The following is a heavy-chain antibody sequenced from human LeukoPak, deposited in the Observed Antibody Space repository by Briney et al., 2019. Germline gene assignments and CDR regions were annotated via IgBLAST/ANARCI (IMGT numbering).Heavy chain of an antibody. CDR2: ISGSGGST. Sequence: PGGSLRLSCAASGFTFSSYAMSWVRQAPGKGLEWVSAISGSGGSTYFADSVKGRFTVSRDNSKNTLYLQMNSLRAEDTAVYYCAKDPRIAAAGTASAFDYWGQGTLVTVSS. CDR1: GFTFSSYA. CDR3: AKDPRIAAAGTASAFDY. D-gene: IGHD6-13*01. J-gene: IGHJ4*02. V-gene: IGHV3-23*01.